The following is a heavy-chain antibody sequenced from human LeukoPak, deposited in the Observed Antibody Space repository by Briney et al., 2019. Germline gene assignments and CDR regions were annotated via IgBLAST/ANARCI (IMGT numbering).Heavy chain of an antibody. CDR1: GGSISSSSYY. D-gene: IGHD5-18*01. J-gene: IGHJ6*03. CDR2: IYYSGST. V-gene: IGHV4-39*07. CDR3: ARGGDIHLWINYYYYMDV. Sequence: SETLSLTCTVSGGSISSSSYYWGWIRQPPGKGLEWIGSIYYSGSTYYNPSLKSRVTISVDTSKNQFSLKLSSVTAADTAVYYCARGGDIHLWINYYYYMDVWGKGTTVTVSS.